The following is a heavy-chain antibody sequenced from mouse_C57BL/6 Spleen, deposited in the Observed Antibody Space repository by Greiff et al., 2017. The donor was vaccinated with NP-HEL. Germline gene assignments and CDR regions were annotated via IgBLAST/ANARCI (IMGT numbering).Heavy chain of an antibody. D-gene: IGHD1-1*01. CDR1: GFSLTSYG. Sequence: QVQLKESGPGLVQPSQSLSITCTVSGFSLTSYGVHWVRQSPGKGLEWLGVIWSGGSTDYNAAFISRLSISKDNSRSQVFFKRNSLQADDTAIYYCARRDGRGNAMDYWGQGTSGTVSS. CDR3: ARRDGRGNAMDY. V-gene: IGHV2-2*01. CDR2: IWSGGST. J-gene: IGHJ4*01.